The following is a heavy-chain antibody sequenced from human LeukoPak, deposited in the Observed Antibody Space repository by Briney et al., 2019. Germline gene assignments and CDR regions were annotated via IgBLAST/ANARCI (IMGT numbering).Heavy chain of an antibody. J-gene: IGHJ4*02. V-gene: IGHV3-21*01. D-gene: IGHD6-19*01. CDR3: ARVYSSGWYDPD. CDR2: ISGGGSVI. Sequence: GGSLRLSCAASGFSFSSNSMNWVRQAPGKGLEWVSSISGGGSVIYYADSVKGRFTVSRDNAKNSLYLQMNSLRAEDTAVYYCARVYSSGWYDPDWGQGTLVTVSS. CDR1: GFSFSSNS.